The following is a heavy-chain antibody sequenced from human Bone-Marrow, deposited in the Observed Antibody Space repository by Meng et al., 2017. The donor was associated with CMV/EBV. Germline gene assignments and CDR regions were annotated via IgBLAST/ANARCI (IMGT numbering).Heavy chain of an antibody. J-gene: IGHJ6*02. V-gene: IGHV3-30-3*02. CDR1: GFTFSSYW. D-gene: IGHD4-11*01. Sequence: GGSLRLSCAASGFTFSSYWMSWVRQAPGKGLEWVAVISYDGSIKYYADSVKGRFTISRDNSKNTLYLQMNSLRAEDTAVYYCAKDLAPTDYYYYYGMDVWGQGNMVTVSS. CDR2: ISYDGSIK. CDR3: AKDLAPTDYYYYYGMDV.